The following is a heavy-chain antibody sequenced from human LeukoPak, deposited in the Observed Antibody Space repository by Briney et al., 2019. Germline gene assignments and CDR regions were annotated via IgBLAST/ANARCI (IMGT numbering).Heavy chain of an antibody. Sequence: SETLSLTCAVYGGSFSGYYWSWIRQPPGKGLEWIGEINHSGSTNYNPSLKSRVTISVDTSKNQFSLKLSSVTAADTAVYYCARRKGGFGEAYYYYYYMDVWGKGTTVTISS. CDR3: ARRKGGFGEAYYYYYYMDV. D-gene: IGHD3-10*01. CDR2: INHSGST. V-gene: IGHV4-34*01. CDR1: GGSFSGYY. J-gene: IGHJ6*03.